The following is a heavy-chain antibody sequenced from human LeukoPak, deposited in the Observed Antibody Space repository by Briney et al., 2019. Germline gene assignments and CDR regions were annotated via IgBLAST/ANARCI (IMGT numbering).Heavy chain of an antibody. CDR3: ARETQACGGDCYDY. CDR1: EFTFSSYE. V-gene: IGHV3-48*03. CDR2: ITAGGTYI. Sequence: GGSLRLSCEASEFTFSSYEMNWVRQALGKGLEWVSYITAGGTYIRYADSVRGRFTISRDNAKNSLYLQMDSLKSEDTAVYYCARETQACGGDCYDYWGQGTQVTVSS. J-gene: IGHJ4*02. D-gene: IGHD2-21*01.